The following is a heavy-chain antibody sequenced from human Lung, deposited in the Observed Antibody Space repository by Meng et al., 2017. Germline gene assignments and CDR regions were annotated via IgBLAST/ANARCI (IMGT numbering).Heavy chain of an antibody. CDR3: ARDLEYSSGWYRGDFDY. J-gene: IGHJ4*02. CDR1: GFTFSSYA. Sequence: GGSLRLSCAASGFTFSSYAMHWVRQAPGKGLEWVAVISYDGSNKYYADSVKGRFTISRDNSKNTLYLQMNSLRAEDTAVYYCARDLEYSSGWYRGDFDYWGQGTLVTVSS. D-gene: IGHD6-19*01. V-gene: IGHV3-30*01. CDR2: ISYDGSNK.